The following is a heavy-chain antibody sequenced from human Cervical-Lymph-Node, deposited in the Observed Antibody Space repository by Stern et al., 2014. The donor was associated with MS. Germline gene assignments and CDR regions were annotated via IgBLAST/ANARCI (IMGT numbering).Heavy chain of an antibody. J-gene: IGHJ4*02. D-gene: IGHD2-15*01. Sequence: VQLEESGGGVVQPGRSLRLYCAASGFTFSSYGMHWVRQAPGKGLEWVAVIWYDGSNKYYADSVKGRFTISRDNSKNTLYLQMNSLRAEDTAVYYCARGPISDGGSGLDFDYWGQGTLVTVSS. V-gene: IGHV3-33*01. CDR1: GFTFSSYG. CDR3: ARGPISDGGSGLDFDY. CDR2: IWYDGSNK.